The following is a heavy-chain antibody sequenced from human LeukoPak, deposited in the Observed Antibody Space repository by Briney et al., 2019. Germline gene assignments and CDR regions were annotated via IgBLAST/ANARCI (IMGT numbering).Heavy chain of an antibody. CDR1: GGSFSGYY. J-gene: IGHJ4*02. V-gene: IGHV4-34*01. Sequence: SETLSPTCAVYGGSFSGYYWSWIRQPPGKGLEWIGEINHSGSTNYNPSLKSRVTISVDTSKNQFSLKLSSVTAADTAAYYCARGDYYDSSGYYYFDYWGQGTLVTVSS. CDR3: ARGDYYDSSGYYYFDY. CDR2: INHSGST. D-gene: IGHD3-22*01.